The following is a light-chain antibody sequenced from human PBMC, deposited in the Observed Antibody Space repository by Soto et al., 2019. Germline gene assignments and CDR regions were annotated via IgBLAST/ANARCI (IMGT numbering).Light chain of an antibody. CDR2: GAS. CDR3: QQYAASPLT. CDR1: QSVASNY. Sequence: EIVLTQSPGTLSLSLVDRATLSCWASQSVASNYLAWYQQRPGQAPRLLIYGASTRATGVPDRFSGSGSGTDFTLTISRLEPEDFAVYFCQQYAASPLTFGGGTKVEIK. J-gene: IGKJ4*01. V-gene: IGKV3-20*01.